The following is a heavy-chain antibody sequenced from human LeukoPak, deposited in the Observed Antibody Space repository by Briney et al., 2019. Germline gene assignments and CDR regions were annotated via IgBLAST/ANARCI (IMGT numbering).Heavy chain of an antibody. CDR3: ARGHGGITIFGKYDY. CDR2: INHSGST. V-gene: IGHV4-34*01. J-gene: IGHJ4*02. Sequence: PSETLSLTCTASGGSFSGYYWSWIRQPPGKGLEWIGEINHSGSTNYNPSLKSRVTISVDTSKNQFSLKLSSVTAADTAVYYCARGHGGITIFGKYDYWGQGTLVTVSS. D-gene: IGHD3-3*01. CDR1: GGSFSGYY.